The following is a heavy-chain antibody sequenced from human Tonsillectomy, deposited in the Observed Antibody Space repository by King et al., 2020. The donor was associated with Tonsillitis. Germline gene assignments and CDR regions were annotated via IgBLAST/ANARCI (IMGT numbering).Heavy chain of an antibody. J-gene: IGHJ4*02. V-gene: IGHV4-39*01. CDR1: GGSISSSSYY. CDR2: IYYSGST. D-gene: IGHD4-17*01. CDR3: ARKPTDYGDYYYFDY. Sequence: QLQESGPGLVKPSEALSLTCTVSGGSISSSSYYWGWIRQPPGKGLEWIGSIYYSGSTYYHPALKSRVTIPVDTSKNQFSLKLSSVTAADTAVYYCARKPTDYGDYYYFDYWGQGTLVTVSS.